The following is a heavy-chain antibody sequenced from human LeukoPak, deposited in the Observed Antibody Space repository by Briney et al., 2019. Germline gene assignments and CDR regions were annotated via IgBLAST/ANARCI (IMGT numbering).Heavy chain of an antibody. CDR2: IYYSGST. V-gene: IGHV4-59*01. CDR1: GGSISSYY. J-gene: IGHJ6*02. Sequence: PSETLSLTCTVSGGSISSYYWSWIRQPPGKGLEWIGYIYYSGSTNYNPSLKSRVTISVDTSKNQFSLKLSSVTAADTAVYYCARDRYAKLWFGEASYPNGMDVWGQGTTVTVSS. D-gene: IGHD3-10*01. CDR3: ARDRYAKLWFGEASYPNGMDV.